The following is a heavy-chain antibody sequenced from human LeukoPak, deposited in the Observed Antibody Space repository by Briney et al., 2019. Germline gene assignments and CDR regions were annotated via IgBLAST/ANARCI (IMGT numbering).Heavy chain of an antibody. CDR2: IYSGGST. J-gene: IGHJ4*02. CDR3: AKRGGNFDSGNYDY. D-gene: IGHD3-10*01. CDR1: GFTVSNNY. V-gene: IGHV3-53*01. Sequence: PGGSLRLSRAASGFTVSNNYMSWVRQAPGKGLEWVSVIYSGGSTYYADSVKGRFTISRDNSKNTLYLQMNSLRAEDTAVYYCAKRGGNFDSGNYDYWGQGTLVTVSS.